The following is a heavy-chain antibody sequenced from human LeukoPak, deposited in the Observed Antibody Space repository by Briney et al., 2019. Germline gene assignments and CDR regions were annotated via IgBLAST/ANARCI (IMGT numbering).Heavy chain of an antibody. V-gene: IGHV1-2*02. D-gene: IGHD3-22*01. Sequence: ASVKVSCKASGYTFTSYGISWVRQAPGQGLEWMGWINPNSGGTNYAQKFQGRVTMTRDTSISTAYMELSRLRSDDTAVYYCARDGDSSGYYYLPNDYWGQGTLVTVSS. J-gene: IGHJ4*02. CDR2: INPNSGGT. CDR3: ARDGDSSGYYYLPNDY. CDR1: GYTFTSYG.